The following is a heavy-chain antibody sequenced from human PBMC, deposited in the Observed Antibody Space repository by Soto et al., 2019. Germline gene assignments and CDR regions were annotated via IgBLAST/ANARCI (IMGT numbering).Heavy chain of an antibody. Sequence: QVHLVQSGAEVKKPGASVKVSCKGSGYAFTTYGITWVRQAPGQGLEWMGWISAHNGNTNYAQKLQGRVTVTRDTSTSTAYMELRSLTSDDTAVYYCERGGYGDYWRQGALVTVSS. CDR1: GYAFTTYG. CDR2: ISAHNGNT. V-gene: IGHV1-18*01. CDR3: ERGGYGDY. J-gene: IGHJ4*02. D-gene: IGHD1-1*01.